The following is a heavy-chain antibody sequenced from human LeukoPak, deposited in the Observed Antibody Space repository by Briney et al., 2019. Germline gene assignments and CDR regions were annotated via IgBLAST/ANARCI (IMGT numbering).Heavy chain of an antibody. CDR1: GFIFNGYS. CDR2: INGRGDAI. D-gene: IGHD5-18*01. Sequence: PGGSLRLSCVASGFIFNGYSMNWVRQAPGKGLEWISYINGRGDAIYYADSARGRFTISRDNAENSLFLQMNSLRAEDTAVYYCARDVDTAYPDYWGQGTLVTVSS. CDR3: ARDVDTAYPDY. J-gene: IGHJ4*02. V-gene: IGHV3-48*01.